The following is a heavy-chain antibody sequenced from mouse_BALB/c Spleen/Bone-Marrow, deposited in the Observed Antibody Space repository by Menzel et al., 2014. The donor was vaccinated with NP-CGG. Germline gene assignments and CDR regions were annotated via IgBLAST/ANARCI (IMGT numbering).Heavy chain of an antibody. CDR3: ASYYRYSFDY. Sequence: EVQLQQSGAELAKPGASVKLSCTGSGFNIKDTYMHWVKQRPEQGLEWIGRIDPANGNTKYDPKFQGKATITADTSSNTAYLQLSSLTSEDTAVYYCASYYRYSFDYWGQGTTLTVSS. V-gene: IGHV14-3*02. CDR1: GFNIKDTY. J-gene: IGHJ2*01. CDR2: IDPANGNT. D-gene: IGHD2-14*01.